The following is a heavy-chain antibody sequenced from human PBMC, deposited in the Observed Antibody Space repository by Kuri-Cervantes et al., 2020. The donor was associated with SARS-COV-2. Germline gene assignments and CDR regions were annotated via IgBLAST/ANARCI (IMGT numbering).Heavy chain of an antibody. D-gene: IGHD6-13*01. CDR1: GFTFSDYY. CDR3: TTLLYSSPDYYGMDV. Sequence: GESLKISCAASGFTFSDYYMSWIRQAPGKGLEWVSYISSSGSTIYYADSVKGRFTISRDNAKNSLYLQMNSLKTEDTAVYYCTTLLYSSPDYYGMDVWGQGTTVTVSS. J-gene: IGHJ6*02. V-gene: IGHV3-11*01. CDR2: ISSSGSTI.